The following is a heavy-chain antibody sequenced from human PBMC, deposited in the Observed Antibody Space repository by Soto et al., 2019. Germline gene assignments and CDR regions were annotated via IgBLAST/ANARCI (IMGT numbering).Heavy chain of an antibody. CDR1: GFTLSDYY. CDR3: ARGGNTNWRYSDY. CDR2: TRNRANRHTT. D-gene: IGHD1-1*01. J-gene: IGHJ4*02. Sequence: GGSLRLSCAASGFTLSDYYMDWLRQAPGEGLEWVGRTRNRANRHTTEYAASVKGRFTISRDDSSNSLYLQINSLKTEDTAVYYCARGGNTNWRYSDYWGQGTLVTVS. V-gene: IGHV3-72*01.